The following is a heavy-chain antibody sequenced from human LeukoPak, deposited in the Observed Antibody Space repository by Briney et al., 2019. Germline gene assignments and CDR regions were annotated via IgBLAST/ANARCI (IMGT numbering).Heavy chain of an antibody. CDR2: IYYSRST. J-gene: IGHJ4*02. CDR1: GGSISSSSYY. D-gene: IGHD2-2*01. CDR3: ASSVVVPAALHY. Sequence: PSETLSLTCTVSGGSISSSSYYWGWIRQPPGKGLEWIGSIYYSRSTYYNPSLKSRVTISVDTSKNQFSLKLSSVTAADTAVYYCASSVVVPAALHYWGQGTLVTVSS. V-gene: IGHV4-39*07.